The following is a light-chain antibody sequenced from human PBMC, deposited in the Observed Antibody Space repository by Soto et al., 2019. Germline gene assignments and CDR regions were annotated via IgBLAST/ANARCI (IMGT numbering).Light chain of an antibody. V-gene: IGLV1-51*01. J-gene: IGLJ2*01. CDR1: SSNIGNNY. Sequence: QSVLTQPPSVSAAPGQKVTISCSGSSSNIGNNYVSWYQQFPGTAPKLLIYDNNERLSGIPDRFSGSKSGTSATLGITGLQTGDEADYYCGTWDSSLSAVVFGGGTKVNVL. CDR2: DNN. CDR3: GTWDSSLSAVV.